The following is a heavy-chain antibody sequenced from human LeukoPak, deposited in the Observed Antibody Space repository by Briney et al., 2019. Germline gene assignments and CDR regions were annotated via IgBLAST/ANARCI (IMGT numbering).Heavy chain of an antibody. CDR1: GGTFSSYA. CDR3: SRGMTTVTTGDY. J-gene: IGHJ4*02. Sequence: SVKVSCKASGGTFSSYAISWVRQAPGQGLEWMGGIIPIFGTANYAQKFQGRVTITTDESTSTAYMELSSLRSEDTAVYYCSRGMTTVTTGDYWGQGTLVTVSS. D-gene: IGHD4-17*01. CDR2: IIPIFGTA. V-gene: IGHV1-69*05.